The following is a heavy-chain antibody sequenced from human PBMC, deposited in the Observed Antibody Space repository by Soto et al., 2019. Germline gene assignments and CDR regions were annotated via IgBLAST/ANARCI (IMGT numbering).Heavy chain of an antibody. CDR3: VRDGTKTLRDWFDP. CDR1: GASISGYY. J-gene: IGHJ5*02. Sequence: PSETLSLICTVSGASISGYYWSWIRKSAGKGLEWIGRIYATGTTDYNPSLKSRVMMSVDTSKKRFSLRLRSVTAADTAVYYCVRDGTKTLRDWFDPWGQGISVTVS. V-gene: IGHV4-4*07. D-gene: IGHD1-1*01. CDR2: IYATGTT.